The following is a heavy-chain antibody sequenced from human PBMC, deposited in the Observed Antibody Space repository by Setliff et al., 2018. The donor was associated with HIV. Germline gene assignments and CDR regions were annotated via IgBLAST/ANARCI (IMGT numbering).Heavy chain of an antibody. CDR3: ARTPEDYDQYFFDR. V-gene: IGHV4-4*09. Sequence: KTSETLSLTCTVSDDPINSFYWSWIRQPPGKGLEWIGYIYTSGSTNYSPSLEGRVTISVDTSKNQFSLKLSSVTAADTAVYYCARTPEDYDQYFFDRWGQGTLVTVSS. J-gene: IGHJ4*02. CDR1: DDPINSFY. D-gene: IGHD3-22*01. CDR2: IYTSGST.